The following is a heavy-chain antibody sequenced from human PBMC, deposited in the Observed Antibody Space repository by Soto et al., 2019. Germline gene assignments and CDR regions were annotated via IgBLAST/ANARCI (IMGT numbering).Heavy chain of an antibody. CDR3: ARDRSPGAAAGYYYYGMDV. CDR2: IIPIFGTA. D-gene: IGHD6-13*01. J-gene: IGHJ6*02. Sequence: SVKVACKASGGTFSSYAISWVRQAPGQGLEWMGGIIPIFGTANYAQKFQGRVTITADESTSTAYMELSSLRSEDTAVYYCARDRSPGAAAGYYYYGMDVWGQGTTVTVSS. CDR1: GGTFSSYA. V-gene: IGHV1-69*13.